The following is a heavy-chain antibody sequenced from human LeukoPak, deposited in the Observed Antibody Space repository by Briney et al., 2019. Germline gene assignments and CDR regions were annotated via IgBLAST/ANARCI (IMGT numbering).Heavy chain of an antibody. D-gene: IGHD6-19*01. CDR2: IIPIFGIA. Sequence: SVKVSCKASGYTFTSYGISWVRQAPGQGLEWMGGIIPIFGIANYAQKFQGRVTITADESTSTAYMELNSLRSEDSAVFYCARAQWQWLDRYYFDYWGQGTLVTVSS. V-gene: IGHV1-69*13. CDR3: ARAQWQWLDRYYFDY. J-gene: IGHJ4*02. CDR1: GYTFTSYG.